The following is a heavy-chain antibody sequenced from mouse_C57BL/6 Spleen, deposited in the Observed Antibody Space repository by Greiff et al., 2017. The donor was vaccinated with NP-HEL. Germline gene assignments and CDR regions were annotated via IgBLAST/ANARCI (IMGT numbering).Heavy chain of an antibody. CDR2: ISRGSSTI. CDR3: ARRDYGKALDY. J-gene: IGHJ2*01. CDR1: GFTFSDYG. D-gene: IGHD2-1*01. Sequence: EVMLVESGGGLVKPGGSLKLSCAASGFTFSDYGMHWVRQAPEKGLEWVAYISRGSSTIYYADTVKGRFTISRDNAKTTLFVQMTSLRSEDTAMYYCARRDYGKALDYWGQGTTLTVSS. V-gene: IGHV5-17*01.